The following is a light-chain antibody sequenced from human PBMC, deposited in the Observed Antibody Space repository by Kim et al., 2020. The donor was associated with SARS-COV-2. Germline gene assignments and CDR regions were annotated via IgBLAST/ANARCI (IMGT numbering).Light chain of an antibody. Sequence: GQRVTIYVFGRPSDIGSNYVYWYQQLPGTAPKLLIYRNNQRPSGVPDRFSVSKSGPSASLTISGLRSDDEADYYCATWDDSLNGPVFGGGTQLTVL. V-gene: IGLV1-47*01. CDR1: PSDIGSNY. J-gene: IGLJ3*02. CDR2: RNN. CDR3: ATWDDSLNGPV.